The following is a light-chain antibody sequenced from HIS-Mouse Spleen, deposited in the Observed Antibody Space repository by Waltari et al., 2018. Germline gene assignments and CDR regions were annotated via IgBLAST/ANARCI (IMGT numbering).Light chain of an antibody. CDR1: SGYSTSQ. Sequence: QPVLTQPPSASASLGASVTLTCTLSSGYSTSQVHWYQQIPGTGPRFVRRVGTGGIVGSKGDGIPDRFSVLGSGLNRYLTIKNIQEEDESDYHCGADHGSGSNFVWVFGGGTKLTVL. J-gene: IGLJ3*02. V-gene: IGLV9-49*01. CDR3: GADHGSGSNFVWV. CDR2: VGTGGIVG.